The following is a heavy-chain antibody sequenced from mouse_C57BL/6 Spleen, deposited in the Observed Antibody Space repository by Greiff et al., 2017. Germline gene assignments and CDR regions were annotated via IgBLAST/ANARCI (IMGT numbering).Heavy chain of an antibody. CDR3: TRSTVVAKDV. V-gene: IGHV1-15*01. CDR2: IDPETGGT. Sequence: VKLMESGAELVRPGASVTLSCKASGYTFTDYEMHWVKQTPVHGLEWIGAIDPETGGTAYNQKFKGKAILTADKSSSTAYMELRSLTSEDSAVYYCTRSTVVAKDVWGTGTTVTVSS. J-gene: IGHJ1*03. CDR1: GYTFTDYE. D-gene: IGHD1-1*01.